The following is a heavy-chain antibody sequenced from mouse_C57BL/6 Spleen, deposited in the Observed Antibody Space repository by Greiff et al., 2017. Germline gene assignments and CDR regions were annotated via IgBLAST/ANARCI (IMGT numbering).Heavy chain of an antibody. CDR2: IDPSDSYT. D-gene: IGHD1-1*01. J-gene: IGHJ4*01. CDR1: GYTFTSYW. V-gene: IGHV1-69*01. Sequence: QVQLQQPGAELVMPGASVKLSCKASGYTFTSYWMHWVKQRPGQGLEWIGEIDPSDSYTNYNQKFKGKSTLTVDKSSSTAYMQLSSLTSEDSAVYYCARGGSFITTVVAGKAMDYWGQGTSVTVSS. CDR3: ARGGSFITTVVAGKAMDY.